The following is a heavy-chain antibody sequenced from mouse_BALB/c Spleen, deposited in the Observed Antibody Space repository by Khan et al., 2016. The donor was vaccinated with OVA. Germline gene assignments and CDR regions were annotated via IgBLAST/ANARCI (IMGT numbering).Heavy chain of an antibody. CDR3: ERIYGSDFDY. CDR2: INPHIGET. D-gene: IGHD1-1*01. J-gene: IGHJ2*01. CDR1: GYSFTGYF. V-gene: IGHV1-20*02. Sequence: VQLKQSGPELVKPGASVKISCKASGYSFTGYFMNWVMQSHGKSLEWIGRINPHIGETFYNQKFKAKVTLTVDESSSTAHMELRSLASEDAAVYYCERIYGSDFDYWGQGTTLTVSS.